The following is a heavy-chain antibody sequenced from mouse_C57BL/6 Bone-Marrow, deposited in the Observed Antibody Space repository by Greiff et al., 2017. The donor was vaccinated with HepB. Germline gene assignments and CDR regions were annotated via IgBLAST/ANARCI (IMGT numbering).Heavy chain of an antibody. J-gene: IGHJ2*01. D-gene: IGHD5-5*01. Sequence: EVQLQQSGAELVRPGALVKLSCKTSGFNIKAYYMHWVKQRPEQGLEWIGSIDPEIGNSKYDPKFQGKATITADTSSNTAYLQLSSLTSEDTAVYYCVRPFGTTYDTYFDYWGQGTTLTVSS. CDR2: IDPEIGNS. CDR1: GFNIKAYY. V-gene: IGHV14-1*02. CDR3: VRPFGTTYDTYFDY.